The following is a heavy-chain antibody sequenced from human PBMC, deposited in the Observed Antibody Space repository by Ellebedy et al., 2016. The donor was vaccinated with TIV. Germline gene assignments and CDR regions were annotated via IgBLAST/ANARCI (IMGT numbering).Heavy chain of an antibody. CDR3: ARDPALPRGRFDT. J-gene: IGHJ5*02. Sequence: MPSETLSLTCTVSNYSINRGYYWGWIRQLPEKGLEWIGSIYYSGSAYYNPSLRSRVTISIDTSRNPFSLNLSSVTAADTAVYYCARDPALPRGRFDTWGQGTLVTVSS. CDR1: NYSINRGYY. CDR2: IYYSGSA. V-gene: IGHV4-38-2*02.